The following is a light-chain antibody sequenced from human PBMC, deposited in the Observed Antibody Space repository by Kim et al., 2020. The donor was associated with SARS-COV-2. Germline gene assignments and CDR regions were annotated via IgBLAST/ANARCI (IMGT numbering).Light chain of an antibody. V-gene: IGLV3-19*01. J-gene: IGLJ2*01. CDR3: NSRDSNDNVV. CDR2: GKN. Sequence: SSELTQDPAVSVAVGQTVRITCQGDSLRSYYATWYQQKPGQAPIVVIYGKNNRPSGIPDRFSGSSSGNTASLTITGTQAGDEADYYCNSRDSNDNVVFGGGTKLTVL. CDR1: SLRSYY.